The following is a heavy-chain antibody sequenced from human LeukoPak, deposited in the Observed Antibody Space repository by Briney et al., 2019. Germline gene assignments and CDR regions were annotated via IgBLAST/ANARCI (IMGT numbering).Heavy chain of an antibody. Sequence: ASVKVSCKASGYTFTSYDINWVRQATGQGLEWMGWMNPNSGNTGYARKFQGRVTMTRNTSISTAYMELSSLRSEDTAVYYCAWRALTYGMDVWGQGTTVTVSS. CDR1: GYTFTSYD. CDR3: AWRALTYGMDV. V-gene: IGHV1-8*01. CDR2: MNPNSGNT. J-gene: IGHJ6*02.